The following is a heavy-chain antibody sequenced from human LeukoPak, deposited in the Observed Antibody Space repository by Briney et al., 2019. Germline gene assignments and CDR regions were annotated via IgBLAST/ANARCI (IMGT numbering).Heavy chain of an antibody. CDR2: INHSGST. J-gene: IGHJ4*02. Sequence: SETLSLTCAVYGGSFSGYYWSWIRQPPGKGLEWIGEINHSGSTNYNPSLKSRVTISVDTSKNQFSLKLSSVTAADTAVYYCARAAYYGGKFDYWGQGTLVTVSS. D-gene: IGHD4-23*01. CDR3: ARAAYYGGKFDY. V-gene: IGHV4-34*01. CDR1: GGSFSGYY.